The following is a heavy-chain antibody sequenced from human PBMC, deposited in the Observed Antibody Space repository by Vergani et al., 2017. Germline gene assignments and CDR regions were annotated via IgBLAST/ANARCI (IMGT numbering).Heavy chain of an antibody. CDR1: GYTFSHYY. V-gene: IGHV1-46*03. Sequence: QVQVVQSGAEVKKSGASVKVSCKTSGYTFSHYYMHWVRQAPGQGLEWMGIINPSGGHTNYAQKFQCRVTMTRDTSTSTVYMELSSLRSEDTAIYYCARGYYGILTGYRYWGQGALVTVSA. J-gene: IGHJ4*02. CDR3: ARGYYGILTGYRY. CDR2: INPSGGHT. D-gene: IGHD3-9*01.